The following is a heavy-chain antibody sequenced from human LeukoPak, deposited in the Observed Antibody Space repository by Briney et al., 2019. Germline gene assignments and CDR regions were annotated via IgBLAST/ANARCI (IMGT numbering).Heavy chain of an antibody. J-gene: IGHJ6*03. CDR2: ISSNGNT. D-gene: IGHD2-15*01. CDR3: ARARVAAKSGYMDV. CDR1: GFTFSTYG. V-gene: IGHV3-64*01. Sequence: GGSLRLSCAASGFTFSTYGMYWVRQTPGKGLEYVSSISSNGNTYYANSVKGRFTISRDNPKNTLYLQMGSLRDEDLAVYYCARARVAAKSGYMDVWGTGTTVTISS.